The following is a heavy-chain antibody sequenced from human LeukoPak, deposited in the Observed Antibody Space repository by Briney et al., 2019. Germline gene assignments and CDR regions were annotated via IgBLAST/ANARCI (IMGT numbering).Heavy chain of an antibody. J-gene: IGHJ5*02. Sequence: SCKASGYTFTGYYMHWVRQAPGKGLVWVSRINSDGSSTSYADSVKGRFTISRDNAKNTLYLQMNSLRAEDTAVYYCARVIRWFDPWGQGTLVTVSS. CDR2: INSDGSST. CDR3: ARVIRWFDP. V-gene: IGHV3-74*01. CDR1: GYTFTGYY.